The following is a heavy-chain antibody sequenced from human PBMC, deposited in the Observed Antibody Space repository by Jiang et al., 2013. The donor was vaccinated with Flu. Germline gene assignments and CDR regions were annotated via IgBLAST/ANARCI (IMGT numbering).Heavy chain of an antibody. D-gene: IGHD3-3*01. CDR2: ISGYNGQT. J-gene: IGHJ6*02. CDR3: ARSSIFGADITPKYFFGMDV. Sequence: SGAEVKKPGASVKVSCKASSYSFRSFGINWVRQAPGQGLEWLAWISGYNGQTVYAQNFRDRLIVTTDTFTTTAYMEMTSLRFDDTAVYFCARSSIFGADITPKYFFGMDVWGQGTPVTVSS. V-gene: IGHV1-18*04. CDR1: SYSFRSFG.